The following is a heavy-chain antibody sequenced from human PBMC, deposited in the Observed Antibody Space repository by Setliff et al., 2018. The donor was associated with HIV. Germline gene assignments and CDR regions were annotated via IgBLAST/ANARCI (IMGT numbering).Heavy chain of an antibody. D-gene: IGHD2-2*01. J-gene: IGHJ4*02. CDR3: ARALGYCSSSACYPKRFDS. V-gene: IGHV4-4*02. CDR2: IYHSGIS. Sequence: PSETLSLTCAVSGVSISSSHWWSWVRQPPGKGLEWIGEIYHSGISNYTPSLKSRVTISVDKSKSQFSLKLSSVTAADTAVYFCARALGYCSSSACYPKRFDSWGQGTLVTVS. CDR1: GVSISSSHW.